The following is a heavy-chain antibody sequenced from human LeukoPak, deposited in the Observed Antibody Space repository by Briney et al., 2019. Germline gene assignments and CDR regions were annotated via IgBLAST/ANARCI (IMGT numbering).Heavy chain of an antibody. J-gene: IGHJ6*02. CDR3: ARDPPGGQAYYYYGMDV. CDR1: GFNLRTYW. Sequence: GGSLRLSCAVTGFNLRTYWIHCVRHSPGRGLEWVARINGEGSRISYADSVRGRFTISRDNAKNTAYLQMNSLRAEDTAVYYCARDPPGGQAYYYYGMDVWGQGTTVTVSS. D-gene: IGHD1-1*01. CDR2: INGEGSRI. V-gene: IGHV3-74*01.